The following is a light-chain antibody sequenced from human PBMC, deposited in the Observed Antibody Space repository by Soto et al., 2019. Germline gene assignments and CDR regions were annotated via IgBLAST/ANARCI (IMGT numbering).Light chain of an antibody. CDR1: QSVSSN. V-gene: IGKV3-15*01. Sequence: EIVMTQSPATLSVSPGERATLSCRASQSVSSNLGWYQQKPGQAPRLLIYGASTRATGIPARFSGSGSGTEITLTISGLQSQDFVVYYCQQYNNWPETFGQVTKLQIK. CDR3: QQYNNWPET. J-gene: IGKJ2*01. CDR2: GAS.